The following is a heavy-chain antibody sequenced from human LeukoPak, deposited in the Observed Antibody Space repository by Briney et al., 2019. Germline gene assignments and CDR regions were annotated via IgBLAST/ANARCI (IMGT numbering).Heavy chain of an antibody. CDR2: ISYDGGNK. J-gene: IGHJ6*02. V-gene: IGHV3-30-3*01. D-gene: IGHD6-19*01. CDR1: GFTFTSYA. Sequence: PERSLRLSCAASGFTFTSYAMHWVRQAPGKGLEWVAAISYDGGNKLYADSVKGRFTIFRDNSKNTVYLQMTSLRAEDTAVYFCARVDSSGWLIYGMDVWGQGTTVIVSS. CDR3: ARVDSSGWLIYGMDV.